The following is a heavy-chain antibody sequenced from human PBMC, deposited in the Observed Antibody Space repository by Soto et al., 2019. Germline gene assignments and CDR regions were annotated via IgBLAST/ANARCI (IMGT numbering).Heavy chain of an antibody. CDR1: GGTFSSYA. J-gene: IGHJ4*02. V-gene: IGHV1-69*13. D-gene: IGHD6-19*01. CDR2: IIPIFGTA. CDR3: AREYGAAVAGTPFFDY. Sequence: SVKVSCKASGGTFSSYAISWVRQAPGQGLEWMGGIIPIFGTANYAQKFQGRVTITADESTSTAYMELSSLRSEDTAVYYCAREYGAAVAGTPFFDYWGQGTLVTVS.